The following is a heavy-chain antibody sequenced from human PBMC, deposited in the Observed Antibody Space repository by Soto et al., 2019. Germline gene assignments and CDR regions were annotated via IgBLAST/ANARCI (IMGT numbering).Heavy chain of an antibody. CDR1: GFIFSNFW. J-gene: IGHJ4*01. Sequence: EVQLVNSGGGLVHPGGSLRLSCAASGFIFSNFWMTWVRQAPGKGLEWVASINQDGSEKYYVESVKGRFTISRDNAKSSLYLQMDSLGAEDAAIYYCARELTLRGYWRHGTLVTVSS. D-gene: IGHD3-10*01. CDR2: INQDGSEK. CDR3: ARELTLRGY. V-gene: IGHV3-7*01.